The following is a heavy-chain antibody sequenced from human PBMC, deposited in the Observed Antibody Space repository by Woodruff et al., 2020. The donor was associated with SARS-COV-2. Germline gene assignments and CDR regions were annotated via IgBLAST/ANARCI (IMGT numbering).Heavy chain of an antibody. D-gene: IGHD6-6*01. V-gene: IGHV3-15*01. CDR2: IKSKTDGGTP. Sequence: IKSKTDGGTPDYAAPVKGRFTISRDDSKNTLYLQMNSLKTEDTAVYYCTTDRFRSSSSAIDYWGQGTLVTVSS. J-gene: IGHJ4*02. CDR3: TTDRFRSSSSAIDY.